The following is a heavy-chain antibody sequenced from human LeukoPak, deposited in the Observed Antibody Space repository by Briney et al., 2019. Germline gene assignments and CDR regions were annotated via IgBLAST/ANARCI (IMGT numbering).Heavy chain of an antibody. CDR2: ISYDGSNK. J-gene: IGHJ3*02. V-gene: IGHV3-30-3*01. CDR3: ARGFYGLDAFDI. D-gene: IGHD3-3*01. CDR1: GFTFSSYA. Sequence: PGGSLRLSCAASGFTFSSYAMHWVRQAPGKGLEWVAVISYDGSNKYYADSMKGRFTISRDNSKNTLYLQMNSLRAEDTAVYYCARGFYGLDAFDIWGQGTMVTVSS.